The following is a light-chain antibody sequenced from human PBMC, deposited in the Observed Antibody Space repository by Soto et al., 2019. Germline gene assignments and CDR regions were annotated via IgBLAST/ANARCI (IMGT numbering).Light chain of an antibody. V-gene: IGLV1-44*01. CDR1: SSNIGSYT. CDR3: AAWDDSLNGVV. CDR2: SNI. Sequence: QSVLTQPPSASGTPGQRVTISCSGSSSNIGSYTVNWYQQLPGTAPKLLIYSNIQRPSGVPDRFSGSKSGTSVSLAISGLQSEDEADYYCAAWDDSLNGVVFGGGTKVTVL. J-gene: IGLJ2*01.